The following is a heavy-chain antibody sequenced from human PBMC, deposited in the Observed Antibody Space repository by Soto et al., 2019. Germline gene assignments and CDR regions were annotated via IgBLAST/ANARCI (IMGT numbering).Heavy chain of an antibody. Sequence: SVKVSCKASGGTFSSYAISWVRQAPGQGLEWMGGIIPIFGTANYAQKFQGRVTITADESTSTAYMELSSLRSEDTAVYYCGGYYYDSSGYPPPGLDWGQGTLVTVSS. CDR2: IIPIFGTA. J-gene: IGHJ4*02. V-gene: IGHV1-69*13. D-gene: IGHD3-22*01. CDR3: GGYYYDSSGYPPPGLD. CDR1: GGTFSSYA.